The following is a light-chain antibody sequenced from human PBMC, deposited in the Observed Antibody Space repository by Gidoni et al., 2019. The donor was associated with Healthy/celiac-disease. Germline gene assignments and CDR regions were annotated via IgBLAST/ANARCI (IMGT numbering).Light chain of an antibody. CDR1: SSDVGSYNL. J-gene: IGLJ1*01. Sequence: QSALTQPASVSGSTGQSITISCTGTSSDVGSYNLVSLYQQHPGKAPKLMIYEGSKRPSGVSNRFSGSKSGNTASLTISGLQAEDESDYYCCSYAGSSTFVFGTGTKVTVL. V-gene: IGLV2-23*03. CDR3: CSYAGSSTFV. CDR2: EGS.